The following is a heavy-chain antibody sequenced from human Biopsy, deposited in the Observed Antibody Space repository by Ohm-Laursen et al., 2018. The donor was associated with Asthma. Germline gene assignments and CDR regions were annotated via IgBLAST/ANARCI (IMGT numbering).Heavy chain of an antibody. CDR2: IKHDGSEK. CDR1: GFTFGDYW. V-gene: IGHV3-7*01. CDR3: ARTFHFWSPYHAEHYQL. D-gene: IGHD3-3*02. Sequence: SLRLSCAASGFTFGDYWMSWVRQVPGKGLEWVANIKHDGSEKNHVDSLKSRFTISRDNAKNSLYLQMNSLRAEDTAVYYCARTFHFWSPYHAEHYQLWGQGTLVTVSP. J-gene: IGHJ1*01.